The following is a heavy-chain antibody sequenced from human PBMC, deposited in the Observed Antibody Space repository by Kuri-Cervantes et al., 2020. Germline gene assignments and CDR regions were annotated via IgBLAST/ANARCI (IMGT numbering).Heavy chain of an antibody. CDR1: GDSITNYY. V-gene: IGHV4-39*01. J-gene: IGHJ4*02. Sequence: SETLSLTCTVSGDSITNYYWSWIRQPPGKGLEWIGSIYCSGSTYYNPSLKSRVTISVDTSSNQLSLKLSSVTAADTSVYYCVRGMTKLDYWGQGTLVTVSS. CDR2: IYCSGST. CDR3: VRGMTKLDY.